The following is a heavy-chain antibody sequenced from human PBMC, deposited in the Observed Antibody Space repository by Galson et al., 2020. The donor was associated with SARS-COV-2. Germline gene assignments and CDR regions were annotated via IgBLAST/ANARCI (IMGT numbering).Heavy chain of an antibody. J-gene: IGHJ4*02. CDR3: AKGLEDGYCSSTSCPSDYFDY. Sequence: GGSLRLSCAASGFTFDDYAMHWVRQAPGKGLEWVSGISWNSGSIGYADSVKGRFTISGDNAKNSLYLQMNSLRAEDTALYYCAKGLEDGYCSSTSCPSDYFDYWGQGTLVTVSS. D-gene: IGHD2-2*03. CDR1: GFTFDDYA. CDR2: ISWNSGSI. V-gene: IGHV3-9*01.